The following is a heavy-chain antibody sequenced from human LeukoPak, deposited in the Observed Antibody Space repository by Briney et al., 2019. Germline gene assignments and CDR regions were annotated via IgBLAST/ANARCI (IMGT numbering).Heavy chain of an antibody. J-gene: IGHJ5*01. CDR1: GGTFSSYA. CDR3: ARARDFWSGYTENWFDS. V-gene: IGHV1-69*05. D-gene: IGHD3-3*01. CDR2: IIPIFGTA. Sequence: SVKVSCKASGGTFSSYAISWVRQAPGQGLEWMGGIIPIFGTANYAQKFQGRVTITKDESTSTAYMELSSLRSEDTAVYYCARARDFWSGYTENWFDSWGQGTLVTVSS.